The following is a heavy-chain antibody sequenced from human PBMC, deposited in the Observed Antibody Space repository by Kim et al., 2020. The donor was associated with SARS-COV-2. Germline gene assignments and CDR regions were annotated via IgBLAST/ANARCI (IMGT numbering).Heavy chain of an antibody. J-gene: IGHJ4*02. V-gene: IGHV3-23*01. D-gene: IGHD2-2*03. Sequence: VQGRFTISRDNSKNTLYLQMNSLRAEDTALYYCAKVGYCSSTSCYYYFDYWGQGTLVTVSS. CDR3: AKVGYCSSTSCYYYFDY.